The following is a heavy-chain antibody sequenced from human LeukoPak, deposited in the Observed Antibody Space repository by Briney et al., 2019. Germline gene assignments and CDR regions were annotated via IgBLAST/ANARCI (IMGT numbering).Heavy chain of an antibody. V-gene: IGHV3-30*02. Sequence: GGSLRLSCAVSGFTFSSYDMHWVRQAPGKGLEWVTFIQYDGSNKYYEDSVKGGFTISRDNSKNTLYLQMNSLRAEDTAVYYCARSLTMVRGYDYWGQGTLVTVSS. CDR2: IQYDGSNK. D-gene: IGHD3-10*01. CDR3: ARSLTMVRGYDY. J-gene: IGHJ4*02. CDR1: GFTFSSYD.